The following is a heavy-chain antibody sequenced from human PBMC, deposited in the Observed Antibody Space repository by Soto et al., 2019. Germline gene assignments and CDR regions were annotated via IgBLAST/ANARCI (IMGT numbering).Heavy chain of an antibody. V-gene: IGHV3-9*01. D-gene: IGHD2-15*01. CDR3: AKDFLAATISPYYMDV. CDR1: GFTFDDYA. CDR2: ISWNSGSI. Sequence: GGSLRLSCAASGFTFDDYAMHWVRQAPGKGLEWVSGISWNSGSIGYADSVKGRFTISRDNAKNSLYLQMNSLRAEDTALYYCAKDFLAATISPYYMDVWGKWTTVTVSS. J-gene: IGHJ6*03.